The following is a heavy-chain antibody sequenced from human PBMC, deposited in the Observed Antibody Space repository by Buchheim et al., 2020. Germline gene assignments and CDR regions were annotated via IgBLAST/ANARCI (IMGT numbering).Heavy chain of an antibody. CDR3: ARNTDFRGFFDY. J-gene: IGHJ4*02. V-gene: IGHV4-59*01. D-gene: IGHD1/OR15-1a*01. CDR2: IYYSGST. CDR1: GGSISSYY. Sequence: QVQLQESGPGLVKPSETLSLTCTVSGGSISSYYWSWIRQPPGKGLEWIGYIYYSGSTNYNPSFKSRVTISVDTSKNQFSLKLSSVTAADTAVYYCARNTDFRGFFDYWGQGTL.